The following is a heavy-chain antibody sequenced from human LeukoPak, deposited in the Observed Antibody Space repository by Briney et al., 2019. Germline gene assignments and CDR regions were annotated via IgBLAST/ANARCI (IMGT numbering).Heavy chain of an antibody. J-gene: IGHJ4*02. D-gene: IGHD5-18*01. V-gene: IGHV3-21*01. CDR1: GGSFSGYF. CDR3: ARDRGGYSYGSGY. Sequence: PSETLSLTCAVYGGSFSGYFWNWVRQAPGKGLEWVSSISSSSSYIYYADSVKGRFTISRDNAKNSLYLQMNSLRAEDTAVYYCARDRGGYSYGSGYWGQGTLVTVSS. CDR2: ISSSSSYI.